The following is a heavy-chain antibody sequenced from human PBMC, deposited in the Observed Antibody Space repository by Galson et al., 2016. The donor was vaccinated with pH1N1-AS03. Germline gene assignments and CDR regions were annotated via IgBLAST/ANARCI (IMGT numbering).Heavy chain of an antibody. J-gene: IGHJ4*02. Sequence: CAISGDSVSSNTAAWNWIRPSPSRGLEWLGRTYYRSKWYKWYNDYAVSVESRITINPDTSKNQFSLQLNSVTPEDTAVYYCARDHLGAGPAFDYWGQGTLVTVSS. V-gene: IGHV6-1*01. CDR3: ARDHLGAGPAFDY. CDR2: TYYRSKWYKWYN. CDR1: GDSVSSNTAA. D-gene: IGHD1-26*01.